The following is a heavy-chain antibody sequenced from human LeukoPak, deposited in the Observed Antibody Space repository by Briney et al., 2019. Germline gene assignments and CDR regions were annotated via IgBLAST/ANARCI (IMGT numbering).Heavy chain of an antibody. CDR3: ARYKGSSWSYGPYNWFDP. Sequence: SETLSLTCAVYGGSFSGYYWSWIRQPPGKGLEWIGEINHSGSTNYNPSLKSRVTISVDTPKNQFSLKLSSVTAADTAVYYCARYKGSSWSYGPYNWFDPWGQGTLVTVSS. V-gene: IGHV4-34*01. CDR1: GGSFSGYY. J-gene: IGHJ5*02. D-gene: IGHD6-13*01. CDR2: INHSGST.